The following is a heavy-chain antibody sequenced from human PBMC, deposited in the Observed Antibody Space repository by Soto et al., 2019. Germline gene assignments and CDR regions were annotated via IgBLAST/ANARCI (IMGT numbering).Heavy chain of an antibody. CDR3: ARGEQYSGRIFDY. J-gene: IGHJ4*01. CDR2: TYYRSKWYY. D-gene: IGHD1-26*01. V-gene: IGHV6-1*01. Sequence: PSQTLSLTCAITGESVSSNSACWSLVRQSPSRGLEWLGRTYYRSKWYYEYAVSVRGRITINPDTSKNQYSLQLNSVTPEDTAVYFCARGEQYSGRIFDYWGQGTLVTVSS. CDR1: GESVSSNSAC.